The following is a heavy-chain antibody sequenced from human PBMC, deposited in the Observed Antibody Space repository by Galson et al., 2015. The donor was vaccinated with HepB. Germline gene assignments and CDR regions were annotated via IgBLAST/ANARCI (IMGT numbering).Heavy chain of an antibody. CDR2: ISGSGGST. D-gene: IGHD5-18*01. V-gene: IGHV3-23*01. J-gene: IGHJ4*02. CDR3: AKIRWIQLSNFDY. Sequence: SLRLSCAASGFTFSSYAMSWVRQAPGKGLEWVSAISGSGGSTYYADSVKGRFTISRDNSKNTLYLQMNSLRAEDTAVYYCAKIRWIQLSNFDYWGQGTLVTVSS. CDR1: GFTFSSYA.